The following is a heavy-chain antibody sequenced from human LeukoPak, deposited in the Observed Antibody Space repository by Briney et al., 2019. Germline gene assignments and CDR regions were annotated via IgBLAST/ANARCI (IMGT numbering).Heavy chain of an antibody. D-gene: IGHD1-26*01. CDR1: GVTISNAW. J-gene: IGHJ3*02. Sequence: GGSLSLTCAASGVTISNAWMSWVRQAPGKGLEWVGRIKSNNDGGTTDYAARVKGRFTISRDDSKNTLYLQMNSLKTEDTAVYYCTTDPDSGSDYWAGSDAFDIWGQGKMFTVSS. V-gene: IGHV3-15*01. CDR3: TTDPDSGSDYWAGSDAFDI. CDR2: IKSNNDGGTT.